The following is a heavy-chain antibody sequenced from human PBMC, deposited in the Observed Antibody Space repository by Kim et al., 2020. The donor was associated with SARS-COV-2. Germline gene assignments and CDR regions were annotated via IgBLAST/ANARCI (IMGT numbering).Heavy chain of an antibody. V-gene: IGHV1-69*13. Sequence: SVKVSCKASGGTFSSYAISWVRQAPGQGLEWMGGIIPIFGTANYAQKFQGRVTITADESTSTAYMELSSLRSEDTAVYYCARKVGGSGSYYRHSPLYYYYGMDVWGQGTTVTVSS. D-gene: IGHD3-10*01. CDR2: IIPIFGTA. J-gene: IGHJ6*02. CDR3: ARKVGGSGSYYRHSPLYYYYGMDV. CDR1: GGTFSSYA.